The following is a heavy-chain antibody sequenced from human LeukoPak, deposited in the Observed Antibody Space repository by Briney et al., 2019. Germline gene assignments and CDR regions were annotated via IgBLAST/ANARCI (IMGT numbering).Heavy chain of an antibody. J-gene: IGHJ3*02. CDR3: ARRRAPVVTKGKRYRGDAFDI. Sequence: SETLSLTCTVSGGSVSSGSYYWSWIRQPPGKGLEWIGYIYYSGSTNYNPSLKSRVTISVDTSKNQFSLKLSSVTAADTAVYYCARRRAPVVTKGKRYRGDAFDIWGQGTMVTVSS. CDR1: GGSVSSGSYY. V-gene: IGHV4-61*01. CDR2: IYYSGST. D-gene: IGHD3-22*01.